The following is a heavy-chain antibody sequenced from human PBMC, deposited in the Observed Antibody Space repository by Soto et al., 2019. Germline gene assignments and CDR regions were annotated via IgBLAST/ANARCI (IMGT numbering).Heavy chain of an antibody. CDR2: IYYSGST. Sequence: SETLSLTCTVSGGSISSYYWSWIRQPPGKGLEWIGYIYYSGSTNYNPSLKSRVTISVDTSKNQFSLKLSSVTAADTAVYYCARDRGLEGLYYYYGMDVWGQGTTVTVSS. CDR1: GGSISSYY. V-gene: IGHV4-59*01. D-gene: IGHD3-10*01. J-gene: IGHJ6*02. CDR3: ARDRGLEGLYYYYGMDV.